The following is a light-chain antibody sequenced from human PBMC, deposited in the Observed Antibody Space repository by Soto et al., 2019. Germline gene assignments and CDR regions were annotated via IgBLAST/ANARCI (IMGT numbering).Light chain of an antibody. CDR2: AAS. CDR1: QSIANY. V-gene: IGKV1-39*01. Sequence: IQITQSPSSLSGSLGDRVTITCRASQSIANYLNWYQQKPGKAPKLLIYAASTLQSGVPSKFSGSGFGTDFTLTISSLQTEDFATYYCQQNYSPPPLTFGQGTRLEIK. CDR3: QQNYSPPPLT. J-gene: IGKJ5*01.